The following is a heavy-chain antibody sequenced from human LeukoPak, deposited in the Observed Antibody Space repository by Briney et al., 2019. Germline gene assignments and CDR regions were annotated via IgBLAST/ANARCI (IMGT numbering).Heavy chain of an antibody. CDR1: GYTFTGYY. V-gene: IGHV1-8*02. CDR2: MNPNSGNT. D-gene: IGHD3-22*01. CDR3: ARDDSYGYDSSGYYYVNDY. Sequence: ASVKVSCKASGYTFTGYYMHWVRQATGQGLEWMGWMNPNSGNTGYAQKFQGRVTMTRNTSISTAYMELSSLRSEDTAVYYCARDDSYGYDSSGYYYVNDYWGQGTLVTVSS. J-gene: IGHJ4*02.